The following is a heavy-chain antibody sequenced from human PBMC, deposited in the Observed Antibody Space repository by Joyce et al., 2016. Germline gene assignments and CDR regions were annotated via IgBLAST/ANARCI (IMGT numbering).Heavy chain of an antibody. D-gene: IGHD6-19*01. CDR1: GFIFRKYG. V-gene: IGHV3-48*01. J-gene: IGHJ4*02. CDR2: IGSSGEVK. CDR3: ARDGRSSGGDY. Sequence: EVQLVQSGGGLVQPGGSLRLSCAGSGFIFRKYGINWIRQAPGKGVEWVSYIGSSGEVKQYADSVEGRFTISRDNGKNSLYLQMNRLRVEDTAVYYCARDGRSSGGDYWGQGNLVTVSS.